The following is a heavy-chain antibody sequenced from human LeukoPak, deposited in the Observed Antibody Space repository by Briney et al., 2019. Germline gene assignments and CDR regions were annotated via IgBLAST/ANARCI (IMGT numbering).Heavy chain of an antibody. D-gene: IGHD1-26*01. CDR1: GFTLSSYG. Sequence: PGGSLRLSCAASGFTLSSYGMHWVRQAPGKGLEWVAVIWYDGSNKYYADSVKGRFTISRDNSKNTLYLQMNSLRAEDTAVYYCARDRVSGSYPDAFDIWGQGTMVTVSS. J-gene: IGHJ3*02. V-gene: IGHV3-33*01. CDR3: ARDRVSGSYPDAFDI. CDR2: IWYDGSNK.